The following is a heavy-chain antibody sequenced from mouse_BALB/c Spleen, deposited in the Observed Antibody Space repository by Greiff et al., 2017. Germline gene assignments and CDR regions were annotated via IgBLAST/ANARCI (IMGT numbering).Heavy chain of an antibody. CDR1: GYSFTSYW. D-gene: IGHD2-4*01. CDR3: ARNSMITVYAMDY. V-gene: IGHV1S127*01. J-gene: IGHJ4*01. CDR2: IDPSDSET. Sequence: QVQLQQSGPQLVRPGASVKISCKASGYSFTSYWMHWVKQRPGQGLEWIGMIDPSDSETRLNQKFKDKATLTVDKSSSTAYMQLSSPTSEDSAVYYCARNSMITVYAMDYLGQGTSVTVSS.